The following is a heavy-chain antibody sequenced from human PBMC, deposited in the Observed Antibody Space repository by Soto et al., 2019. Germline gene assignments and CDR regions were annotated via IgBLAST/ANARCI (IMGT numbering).Heavy chain of an antibody. CDR3: ARELDFWSGYTYYYYGMDV. D-gene: IGHD3-3*01. CDR1: GYTFTSYD. J-gene: IGHJ6*02. Sequence: ASVKVSCKASGYTFTSYDINWVRQATGQGLEWMGWMNPNSGNTGYAQKFQGRVTMTRNTSISTAYMELSSLRSEDTAVYYCARELDFWSGYTYYYYGMDVWGQGTTVTVS. V-gene: IGHV1-8*01. CDR2: MNPNSGNT.